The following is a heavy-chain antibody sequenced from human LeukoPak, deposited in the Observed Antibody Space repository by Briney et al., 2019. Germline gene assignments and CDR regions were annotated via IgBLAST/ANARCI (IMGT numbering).Heavy chain of an antibody. J-gene: IGHJ4*02. D-gene: IGHD6-25*01. CDR2: ISFDGNNE. Sequence: GGSLRLSCAASEFTFSSYAMHWVRQAPGKGLEWVAAISFDGNNEYYADSVKGRFTISRDNSKNTLYLQMNSLRAEDTAVYYCANIIRKYTSGYYYFDYWGQGTLVTVSS. CDR1: EFTFSSYA. CDR3: ANIIRKYTSGYYYFDY. V-gene: IGHV3-30-3*01.